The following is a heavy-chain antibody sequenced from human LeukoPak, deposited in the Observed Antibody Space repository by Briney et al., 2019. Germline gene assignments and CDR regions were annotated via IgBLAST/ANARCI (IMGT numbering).Heavy chain of an antibody. CDR1: GGSISSSGYY. V-gene: IGHV4-39*07. CDR3: ASSIAAPQSLFYFDY. Sequence: SETLSLTCIVSGGSISSSGYYWGWIRQPPGTGLEWIGSIYYSGSTYYNPSLKSRVTISVDTSKNQFSLKLSSVTAADTAVYYCASSIAAPQSLFYFDYWGQGTLVTVSS. D-gene: IGHD6-6*01. CDR2: IYYSGST. J-gene: IGHJ4*02.